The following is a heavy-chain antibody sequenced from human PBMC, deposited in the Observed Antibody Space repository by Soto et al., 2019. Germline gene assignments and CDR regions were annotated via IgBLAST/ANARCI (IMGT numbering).Heavy chain of an antibody. CDR1: GGSISSYY. D-gene: IGHD6-13*01. CDR3: ARETAAGTHDY. V-gene: IGHV4-59*01. J-gene: IGHJ4*02. CDR2: IYYSGST. Sequence: PSETLSLTCTVSGGSISSYYWSWIRQPPGKGLEWIGYIYYSGSTNYNPSLKSRVTISVDTSKNQFSLKLSSVTAADTAVYYCARETAAGTHDYWGQGTLVTVSS.